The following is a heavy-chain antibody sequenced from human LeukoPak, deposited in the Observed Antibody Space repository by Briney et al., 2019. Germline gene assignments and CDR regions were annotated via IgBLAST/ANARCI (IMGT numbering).Heavy chain of an antibody. J-gene: IGHJ4*02. CDR3: AGISGWYQGEHDY. Sequence: ETLSLTCAVYGASFSGYYWSWIRQPPGKGLEWVSAISGSGGSTYYADSVKGRFTISRDNSKNTLYLQMNSLRAEDTAVYYCAGISGWYQGEHDYWGQGTLVTVSS. CDR1: GASFSGYY. V-gene: IGHV3-23*01. CDR2: ISGSGGST. D-gene: IGHD6-19*01.